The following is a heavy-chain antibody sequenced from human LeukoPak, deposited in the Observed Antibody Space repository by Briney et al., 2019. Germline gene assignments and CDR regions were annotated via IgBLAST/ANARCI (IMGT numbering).Heavy chain of an antibody. CDR1: GGYY. CDR2: INPNSGDT. CDR3: TREGVAPTTDGSGRILGGWLDP. V-gene: IGHV1-2*02. Sequence: ASVKVSCKASGGYYMHWVRQAPGHGLEWMGWINPNSGDTTYAQKFQGRVTMTTDTSIDTVFMDLNSLRSDDTAVYFCTREGVAPTTDGSGRILGGWLDPWGQGTLVTVSS. D-gene: IGHD3-10*01. J-gene: IGHJ5*02.